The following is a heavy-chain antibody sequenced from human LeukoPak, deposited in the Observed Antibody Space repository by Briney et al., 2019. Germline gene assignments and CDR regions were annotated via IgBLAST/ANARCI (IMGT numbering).Heavy chain of an antibody. D-gene: IGHD5-12*01. CDR1: GYTFTIFH. Sequence: ASVKVSCKASGYTFTIFHIHWVRQAPGQGLEWMGTINPSDGSTNYAQKFQGRVTMTSDMSTSTVAMDLSSLRSDDTAVYYCARESTFRLLRNVSDIWGQGTMVTVSS. J-gene: IGHJ3*02. CDR3: ARESTFRLLRNVSDI. V-gene: IGHV1-46*01. CDR2: INPSDGST.